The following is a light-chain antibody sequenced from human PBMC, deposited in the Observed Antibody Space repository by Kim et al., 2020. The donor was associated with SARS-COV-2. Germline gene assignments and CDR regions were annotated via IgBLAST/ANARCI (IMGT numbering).Light chain of an antibody. J-gene: IGKJ1*01. CDR3: QERSDWT. CDR1: QSIARY. Sequence: EIVMTQSPATLSVSPGERATLSCRASQSIARYLAWYQQKPGQAPRLLIFDTSNRATGIPARFSGSGSGTDFTLTISSLEPEDFAVYYCQERSDWTFGQGTKVDIK. CDR2: DTS. V-gene: IGKV3-11*01.